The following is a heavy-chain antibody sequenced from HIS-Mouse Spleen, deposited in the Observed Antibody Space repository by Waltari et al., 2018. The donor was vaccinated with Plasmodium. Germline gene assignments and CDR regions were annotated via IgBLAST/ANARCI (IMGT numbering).Heavy chain of an antibody. D-gene: IGHD3-3*01. Sequence: VQLLESGGGVIHHGSCLRHTSAPSRFPFSSHGMPWVRPAPGEGLEWEAGITYDGSNKYYSESVKGRFTISRDKSKYTLYLQMNSLRAEDTAVYYCAKEVLGDYDFWSRPDYWGQGTLVTVSS. CDR2: ITYDGSNK. CDR3: AKEVLGDYDFWSRPDY. V-gene: IGHV3-30*18. J-gene: IGHJ4*02. CDR1: RFPFSSHG.